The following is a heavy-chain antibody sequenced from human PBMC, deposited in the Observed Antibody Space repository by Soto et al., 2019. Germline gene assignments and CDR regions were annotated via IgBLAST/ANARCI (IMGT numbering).Heavy chain of an antibody. CDR1: GYTFTGYY. CDR3: ARGSSSGWYDYYGMDV. J-gene: IGHJ6*02. V-gene: IGHV1-2*02. Sequence: ASVKVSCKASGYTFTGYYMHWVRQAPGQGLEWMGWINPNSGGTNYAQKFQGRVTMTRDTSISTAYMELSRLRSDDTAVYYCARGSSSGWYDYYGMDVWGQGXTVTVYS. D-gene: IGHD6-19*01. CDR2: INPNSGGT.